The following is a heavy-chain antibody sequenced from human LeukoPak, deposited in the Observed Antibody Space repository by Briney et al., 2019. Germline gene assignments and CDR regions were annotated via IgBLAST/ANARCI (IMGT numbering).Heavy chain of an antibody. CDR3: ARKWATYYDILTGYYKGGWFDP. V-gene: IGHV1-69*05. CDR2: IIPIFGTA. Sequence: GASVKVSCKASGGTFSSYAISWVRQAPGQGLEWMGGIIPIFGTANYAQKFQGRVTITTDESTSTAYMELSSLRSEDTAVYYCARKWATYYDILTGYYKGGWFDPWGQGTLVTVSS. D-gene: IGHD3-9*01. CDR1: GGTFSSYA. J-gene: IGHJ5*02.